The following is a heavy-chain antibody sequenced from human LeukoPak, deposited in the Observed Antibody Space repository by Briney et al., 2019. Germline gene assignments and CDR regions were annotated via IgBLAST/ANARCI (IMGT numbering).Heavy chain of an antibody. J-gene: IGHJ3*02. CDR1: GFTFSSYG. CDR3: AKDSLEHGSSWYLGAFDI. V-gene: IGHV3-30*18. D-gene: IGHD6-13*01. CDR2: ISYDGSNK. Sequence: PGGSLRLSCAASGFTFSSYGMHWVRQAPGKGLEWVAVISYDGSNKYYADSVKGRFTISRDNSKNTLYLQMNSLRAEDTAVYYCAKDSLEHGSSWYLGAFDIWGQGTMVTVSS.